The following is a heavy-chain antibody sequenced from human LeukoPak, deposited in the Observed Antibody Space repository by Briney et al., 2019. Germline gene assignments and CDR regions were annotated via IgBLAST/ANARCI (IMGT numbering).Heavy chain of an antibody. CDR2: IYYSGST. J-gene: IGHJ4*02. V-gene: IGHV4-59*01. Sequence: SETLSLTCTVSGGSISSYYWSWIRQPPGKGLEWIGYIYYSGSTNYNPSLKSRVTISVDTSRNQFSLKLSSVTAADTAVYYCAGGAAVSYFDYWGQGTLATVSS. D-gene: IGHD6-25*01. CDR3: AGGAAVSYFDY. CDR1: GGSISSYY.